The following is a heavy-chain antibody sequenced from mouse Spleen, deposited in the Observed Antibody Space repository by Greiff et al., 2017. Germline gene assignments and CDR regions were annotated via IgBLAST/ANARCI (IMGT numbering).Heavy chain of an antibody. CDR1: GYTFTNYW. J-gene: IGHJ4*01. Sequence: QVQLQQSGAELVRPGTSVKMSCKASGYTFTNYWIGWAKQRPGHGLEWIGDIYPGGGYTNYNEKFKGKATLTEDKSSSTAYMQFSSLTSEDSAIYYCARQGRFYAMDYWGQGTSVTVSS. D-gene: IGHD1-1*01. CDR2: IYPGGGYT. V-gene: IGHV1-63*01. CDR3: ARQGRFYAMDY.